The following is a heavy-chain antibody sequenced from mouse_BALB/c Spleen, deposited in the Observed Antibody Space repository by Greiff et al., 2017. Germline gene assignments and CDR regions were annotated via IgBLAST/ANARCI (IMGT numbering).Heavy chain of an antibody. CDR2: IWAGGST. Sequence: QVQLKESGPGLVAPSQSLSITCTVSGFSLTSYGVHWVRQPPGKGLEWLGGIWAGGSTNYNSGLMSRLSISKDNSKSQVFLKMKSLQTDDKAMYYCARGGGRGPDYWGQGTTLTVSS. V-gene: IGHV2-9*02. D-gene: IGHD3-3*01. CDR1: GFSLTSYG. J-gene: IGHJ2*01. CDR3: ARGGGRGPDY.